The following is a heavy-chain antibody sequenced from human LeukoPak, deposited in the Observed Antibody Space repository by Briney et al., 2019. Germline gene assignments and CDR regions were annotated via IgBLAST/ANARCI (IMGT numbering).Heavy chain of an antibody. CDR3: ARSDYDFWSGSPGYYYYYMDV. CDR1: GGSISSYY. V-gene: IGHV4-59*08. CDR2: IYYSGST. J-gene: IGHJ6*03. D-gene: IGHD3-3*01. Sequence: SGTLSLTCTVSGGSISSYYWSWIRQPPGKGLGWIGYIYYSGSTNYNPSLKSRVTISVDTSKNKFSLKLSTVTAADTAVYYWARSDYDFWSGSPGYYYYYMDVWGKGTTVTVSS.